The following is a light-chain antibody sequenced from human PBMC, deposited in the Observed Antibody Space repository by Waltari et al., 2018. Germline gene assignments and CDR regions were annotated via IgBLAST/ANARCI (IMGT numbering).Light chain of an antibody. J-gene: IGLJ3*02. CDR3: CSYAGRSTWV. CDR1: STDVGDYNY. V-gene: IGLV2-14*03. Sequence: QSALTQPASVSGSPGQSITISCTGASTDVGDYNYVSWYQQIPGKASKVIIYDVTKRPSGVSNRFSGSKSGNSASLSISGLQAEDEAHYYCCSYAGRSTWVFGGGTKVTVL. CDR2: DVT.